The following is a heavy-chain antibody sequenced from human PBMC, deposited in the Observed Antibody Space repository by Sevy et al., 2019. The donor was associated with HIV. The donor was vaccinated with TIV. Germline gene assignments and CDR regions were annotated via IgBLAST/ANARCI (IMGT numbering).Heavy chain of an antibody. CDR2: ISRSSSYI. J-gene: IGHJ6*02. CDR3: ARDWAGYCTNGVCWGGYGMDV. CDR1: GFTFSSYS. Sequence: GGSLRLSCAASGFTFSSYSMNWVRQAPGKGLEWVSSISRSSSYIYYADSVKGRFTISRDNAKNSLYLQMNSLRAEDTAVYYCARDWAGYCTNGVCWGGYGMDVWGQGTTVTVSS. D-gene: IGHD2-8*01. V-gene: IGHV3-21*01.